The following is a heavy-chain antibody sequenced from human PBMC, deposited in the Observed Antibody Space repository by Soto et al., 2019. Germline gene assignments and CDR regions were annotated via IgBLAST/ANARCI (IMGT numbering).Heavy chain of an antibody. CDR3: AHRAYFDSGKQFDY. V-gene: IGHV2-5*02. CDR1: GFSLSTSGVG. D-gene: IGHD3-10*01. J-gene: IGHJ4*02. Sequence: QITLKESGPPLVKPTQTLTLTCTFSGFSLSTSGVGVGWIRQPPGKALEWLAIIYWDDEKRYSPSLKTRLTVTKDTSKTQVVLTMTNVDPVDTATYYCAHRAYFDSGKQFDYWGQGTLVSVSS. CDR2: IYWDDEK.